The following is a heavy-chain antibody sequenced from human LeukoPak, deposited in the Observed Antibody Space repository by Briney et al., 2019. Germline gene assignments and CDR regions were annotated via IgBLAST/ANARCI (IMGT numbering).Heavy chain of an antibody. CDR2: INHSGST. Sequence: PSETLPLTCAVYGGSFSGYYWSWIRQPPGKGLEWIGEINHSGSTNYNPSLKSRVTISVDTSKNQFSLKLSSVTAADTAVYYCARGPGYDFWSGLTPWGQGTLVTVSS. V-gene: IGHV4-34*01. CDR1: GGSFSGYY. D-gene: IGHD3-3*01. J-gene: IGHJ4*02. CDR3: ARGPGYDFWSGLTP.